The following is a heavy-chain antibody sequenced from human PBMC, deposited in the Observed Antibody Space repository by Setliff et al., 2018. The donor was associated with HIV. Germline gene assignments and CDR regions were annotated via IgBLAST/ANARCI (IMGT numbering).Heavy chain of an antibody. V-gene: IGHV4-39*02. CDR1: GDSVISRNNY. J-gene: IGHJ4*02. CDR3: AREGRGDPAVATTRIDY. CDR2: IYYTGFA. D-gene: IGHD1-1*01. Sequence: SETLSLTCTVSGDSVISRNNYWGWIRQTPGKGLEWIGNIYYTGFAYYNPSLKSRVTISLDTSKTHFYLNLTSVTDADTAVYFCAREGRGDPAVATTRIDYWGQGKLVTVSS.